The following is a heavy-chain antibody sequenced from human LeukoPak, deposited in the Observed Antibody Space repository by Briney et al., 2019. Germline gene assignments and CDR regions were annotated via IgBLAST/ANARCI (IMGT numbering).Heavy chain of an antibody. D-gene: IGHD6-13*01. J-gene: IGHJ4*02. CDR3: AKDIVAAGLFFDY. V-gene: IGHV3-11*01. Sequence: GGSLRLSCAASGFSVSDYYMTWIRQAPGKGLEWVSYISNSGGTTYYADSVKGRFTISRDDAKNSLFLQMNSLRAEDTAVYYCAKDIVAAGLFFDYWGQGILVTVSS. CDR2: ISNSGGTT. CDR1: GFSVSDYY.